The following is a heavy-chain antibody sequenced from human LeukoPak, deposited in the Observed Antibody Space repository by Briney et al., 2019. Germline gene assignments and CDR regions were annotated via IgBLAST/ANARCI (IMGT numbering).Heavy chain of an antibody. J-gene: IGHJ4*02. CDR3: AKESGKFDY. CDR1: GLNFGESA. CDR2: ISADGGSA. V-gene: IGHV3-43*02. Sequence: GGSLRLSCVASGLNFGESAMHWVRXAPGKXLEWVSLISADGGSAFSADSVKGRFSISRDNSKNSLYLQMDSLRSEDTAMYYCAKESGKFDYWGQGTLVVVSS.